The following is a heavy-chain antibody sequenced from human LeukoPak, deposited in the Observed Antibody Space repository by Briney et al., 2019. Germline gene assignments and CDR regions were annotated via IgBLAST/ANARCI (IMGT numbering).Heavy chain of an antibody. CDR1: GGTFSSYA. CDR3: AREVGLVGATWTDY. Sequence: ASVMVSCKASGGTFSSYAISWVRQAPGQGVEWMGGIIPIFGTANYTQKFQGSVTITADESTSTAYVELSSLRSEDTAVYYCAREVGLVGATWTDYWGQGTLVTVSS. D-gene: IGHD1-26*01. V-gene: IGHV1-69*13. J-gene: IGHJ4*02. CDR2: IIPIFGTA.